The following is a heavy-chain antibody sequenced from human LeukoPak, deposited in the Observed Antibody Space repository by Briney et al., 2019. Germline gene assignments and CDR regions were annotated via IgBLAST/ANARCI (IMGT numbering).Heavy chain of an antibody. CDR1: GFNFNDYD. CDR3: ATPYPKKIVSHAFDI. D-gene: IGHD3-22*01. J-gene: IGHJ3*02. Sequence: GGSLRLSCAASGFNFNDYDINWVRLVPGKGLEWVSAISGSGGSTYYADSVKGRFTISRDNSKNTLYLQMNSLRAEDTAVYYCATPYPKKIVSHAFDIWGQGTMVTVSS. V-gene: IGHV3-23*01. CDR2: ISGSGGST.